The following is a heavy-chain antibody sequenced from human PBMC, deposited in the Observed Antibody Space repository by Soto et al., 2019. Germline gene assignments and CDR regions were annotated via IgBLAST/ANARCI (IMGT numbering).Heavy chain of an antibody. CDR3: ARDSFEFGTTGTTSYYYYYMDV. Sequence: QVQLVESGGGLVKPGGSLRLSCAASGFTFSDYYMSWIRQAPGKGLEWVSYISSSGSTIYYADSVKGRFTISRDNANNSLYLQMNSLRAEDTAVYYCARDSFEFGTTGTTSYYYYYMDVWGKGTTVTVSS. D-gene: IGHD1-7*01. CDR1: GFTFSDYY. CDR2: ISSSGSTI. V-gene: IGHV3-11*01. J-gene: IGHJ6*03.